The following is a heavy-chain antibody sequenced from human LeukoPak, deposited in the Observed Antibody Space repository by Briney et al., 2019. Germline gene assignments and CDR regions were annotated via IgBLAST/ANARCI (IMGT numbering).Heavy chain of an antibody. J-gene: IGHJ4*02. CDR1: GLTFADYT. D-gene: IGHD4-17*01. CDR2: ISRNGVAT. CDR3: ACLRGPSDY. Sequence: GGSLRLSCAASGLTFADYTMHWVRQAPGKGLEWVSLISRNGVATKYADSVRGRFTISRDNSKNSLYLQMDSLTADDTAVYFCACLRGPSDYWGQGTLVTVSS. V-gene: IGHV3-43*01.